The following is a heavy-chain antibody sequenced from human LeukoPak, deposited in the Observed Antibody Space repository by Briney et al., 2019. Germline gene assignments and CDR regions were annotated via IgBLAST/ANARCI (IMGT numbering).Heavy chain of an antibody. CDR1: GFTFSNAW. J-gene: IGHJ4*02. CDR3: ARVPGYSSGYDY. D-gene: IGHD6-19*01. V-gene: IGHV3-15*05. CDR2: IKSKTDGGTT. Sequence: GGSLRLSCAASGFTFSNAWMSWVRQAPGKGLEWVGRIKSKTDGGTTDYAAPVKGRFTISRDDSKNTLYLQMNSLRAEDTAVYYCARVPGYSSGYDYWGQGTLVTVSS.